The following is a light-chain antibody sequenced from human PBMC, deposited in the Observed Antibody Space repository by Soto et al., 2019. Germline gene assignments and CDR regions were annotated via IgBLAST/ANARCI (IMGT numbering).Light chain of an antibody. CDR3: QSYDSSLSISV. CDR2: GDI. CDR1: SSNIGAGYD. V-gene: IGLV1-40*01. J-gene: IGLJ2*01. Sequence: QSVLTQPPSVSGAPGQGVSISCTGTSSNIGAGYDVHWYQHLPGTAPKLLIFGDINRPSGVPDRFSGSKSGTSASLAITGLQAEDEADYYCQSYDSSLSISVFGGGTQLTVL.